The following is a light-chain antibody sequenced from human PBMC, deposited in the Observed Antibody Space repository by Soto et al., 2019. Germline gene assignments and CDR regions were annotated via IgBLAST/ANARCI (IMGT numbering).Light chain of an antibody. CDR1: SSDVGGYDF. CDR2: EVT. J-gene: IGLJ3*02. CDR3: NSYTSSTSLV. V-gene: IGLV2-14*01. Sequence: QSALTQPASVSGSPGQSITISCTGTSSDVGGYDFVSWYQQPPGKAPKLIIYEVTNRPSGVSNRFSGSKSGNTASLTISGLQAEDEAAYYCNSYTSSTSLVFGGGTKLTVL.